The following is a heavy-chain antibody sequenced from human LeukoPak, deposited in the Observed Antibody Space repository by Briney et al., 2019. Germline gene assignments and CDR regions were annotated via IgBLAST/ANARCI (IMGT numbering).Heavy chain of an antibody. CDR1: GYSFTSYW. J-gene: IGHJ4*02. CDR2: IYPGDSDT. V-gene: IGHV5-51*01. D-gene: IGHD1/OR15-1a*01. Sequence: GESLKISCKGSGYSFTSYWIGWVRQMPGKGLEWMGIIYPGDSDTRYSPSFQGQVTISADKSISTAYLQGSSLQASDTAMYYCVRLSTTPGTYFDYWGQGTLVTVSP. CDR3: VRLSTTPGTYFDY.